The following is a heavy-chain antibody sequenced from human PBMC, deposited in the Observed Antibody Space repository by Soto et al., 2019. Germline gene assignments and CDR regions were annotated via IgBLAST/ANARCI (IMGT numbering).Heavy chain of an antibody. D-gene: IGHD3-3*01. CDR2: ISGSGGST. J-gene: IGHJ4*02. V-gene: IGHV3-23*01. CDR3: AKDSITIFGVVITPSFDY. CDR1: GFTFSSYA. Sequence: PGGSLRLSCAASGFTFSSYAMSWVRQAPGKGLEWVSAISGSGGSTYYADSVKGRFTISRDNSKNTLYLQMNSLRAEDTAVYYCAKDSITIFGVVITPSFDYWGQGTLVTVSS.